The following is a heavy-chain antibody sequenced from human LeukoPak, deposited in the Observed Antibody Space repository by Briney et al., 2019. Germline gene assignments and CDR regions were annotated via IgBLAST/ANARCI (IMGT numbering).Heavy chain of an antibody. Sequence: SETLSLTCTVSGYSISSGYYWGWIRQPPGKGLEWIGSIYHSGSTNYNPSLKSRVTISVDTSKNQFSLKLSSVTAADTAVYYCASRAGSGSYPNWFDPWGQGTLVTVSS. V-gene: IGHV4-38-2*02. CDR3: ASRAGSGSYPNWFDP. J-gene: IGHJ5*02. D-gene: IGHD3-10*01. CDR1: GYSISSGYY. CDR2: IYHSGST.